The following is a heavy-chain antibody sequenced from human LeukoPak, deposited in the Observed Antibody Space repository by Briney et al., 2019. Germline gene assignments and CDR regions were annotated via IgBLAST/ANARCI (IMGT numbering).Heavy chain of an antibody. CDR1: GFTFSSYW. Sequence: PGGSLRLSCAASGFTFSSYWMSWVRQAPGKGLEWVANIKQDGSEKYYVDSVKGRFTISRDNAKNSLYLQMNSLRAEDTAVYYCAGSLRSYYYYGMDVWGQGTTVTVSS. D-gene: IGHD5-12*01. J-gene: IGHJ6*02. V-gene: IGHV3-7*03. CDR3: AGSLRSYYYYGMDV. CDR2: IKQDGSEK.